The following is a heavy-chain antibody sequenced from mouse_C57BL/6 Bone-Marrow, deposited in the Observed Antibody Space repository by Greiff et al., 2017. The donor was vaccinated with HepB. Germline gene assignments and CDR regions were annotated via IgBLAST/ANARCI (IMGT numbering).Heavy chain of an antibody. CDR3: TRERIYYYGSSYWYFDV. J-gene: IGHJ1*03. V-gene: IGHV5-9-1*02. CDR1: GFTFSSYA. Sequence: DVMLVESGEGLVKPGGSLKLSCAASGFTFSSYAMSWVRQTPEKRLEWVAYISSGGDYTYYADTVKGRCTISRDTARNTLYLQMSSLKSEDTAMYYCTRERIYYYGSSYWYFDVWGTGTTVTVSA. CDR2: ISSGGDYT. D-gene: IGHD1-1*01.